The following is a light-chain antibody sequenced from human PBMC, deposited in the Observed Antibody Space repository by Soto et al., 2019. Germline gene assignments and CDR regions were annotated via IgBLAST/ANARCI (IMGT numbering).Light chain of an antibody. J-gene: IGKJ1*01. V-gene: IGKV3-11*01. CDR3: QPLGGT. Sequence: EIVLTQSPATLSLSPGERATLSCRASQSVSSYLAWYQQKPGQAPRLLIYDASNRATGIPARVRGRGSGTIFSLPFTTLPPEVFAVSSCQPLGGTFAQGP. CDR2: DAS. CDR1: QSVSSY.